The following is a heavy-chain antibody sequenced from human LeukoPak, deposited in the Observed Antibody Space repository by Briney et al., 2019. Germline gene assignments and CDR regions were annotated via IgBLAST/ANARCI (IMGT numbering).Heavy chain of an antibody. Sequence: KPGGSLRLSCAASGFTFSSYAMSWIRQPPGKGLEWIGYIYYSGSTNYNPSLKSRVAISVDTSKNQFSLKLSSVTAADTAVYYCARASGWYAYYFDYWGQGTLVTVSS. CDR2: IYYSGST. CDR3: ARASGWYAYYFDY. D-gene: IGHD6-19*01. V-gene: IGHV4-59*01. J-gene: IGHJ4*02. CDR1: GFTFSSYA.